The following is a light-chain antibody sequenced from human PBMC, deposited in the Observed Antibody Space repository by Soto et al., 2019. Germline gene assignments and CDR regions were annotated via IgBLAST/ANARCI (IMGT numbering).Light chain of an antibody. V-gene: IGKV3D-15*01. J-gene: IGKJ4*01. CDR2: GVS. Sequence: PGARDTLSCRASQSVSSIYFAWYQQKRGQAPRLLIYGVSSRATGIPDRFSGSGSGTDFTLTVNSLQSEDIAVYYCQQYHNWPVTFGGGTKVDIK. CDR1: QSVSSIY. CDR3: QQYHNWPVT.